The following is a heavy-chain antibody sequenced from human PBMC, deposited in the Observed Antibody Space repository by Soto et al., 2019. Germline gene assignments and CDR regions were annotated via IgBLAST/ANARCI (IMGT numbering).Heavy chain of an antibody. J-gene: IGHJ6*03. CDR3: ARDRKDYKIYYYYYMDV. CDR1: GFTFSSYG. V-gene: IGHV3-33*01. Sequence: QVQLVESGGGVVQPGRSLRLSCAASGFTFSSYGMHWVRQAPGKGLEGVAVIWYDGSNKYYADSVKGRFTIPRDNSKKTLYLQMNSLRAEDTAVYYCARDRKDYKIYYYYYMDVRGKGTTVTVSS. D-gene: IGHD3-10*01. CDR2: IWYDGSNK.